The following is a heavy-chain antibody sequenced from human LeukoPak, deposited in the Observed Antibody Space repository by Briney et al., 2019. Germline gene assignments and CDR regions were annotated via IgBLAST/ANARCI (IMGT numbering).Heavy chain of an antibody. CDR3: ARDPPVIAILSAPDY. Sequence: GASVKVSCKASGYTFTCYYMHWVRQAPGQGLEWMGWINPNSGGTNYAQKFQGRVTMTRDTSISTAYMELSRLRSDDTAMYYCARDPPVIAILSAPDYWGQGTLVTVSS. D-gene: IGHD2-21*01. J-gene: IGHJ4*02. CDR2: INPNSGGT. V-gene: IGHV1-2*02. CDR1: GYTFTCYY.